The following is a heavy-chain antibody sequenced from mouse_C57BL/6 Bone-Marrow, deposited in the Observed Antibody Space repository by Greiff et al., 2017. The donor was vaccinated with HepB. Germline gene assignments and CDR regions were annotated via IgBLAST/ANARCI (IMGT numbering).Heavy chain of an antibody. Sequence: QVQLQQPGAELVKPGASVKLSCKASGYTFTSYWMHWVKQRPGQGLEWIGMIHPNSGSTNYNEKFKGKATFTADTSSNTAYMQLSSLTTEDSAIYYCARKGGLRRAYYFDYWGQGTTLTVSS. J-gene: IGHJ2*01. CDR3: ARKGGLRRAYYFDY. CDR1: GYTFTSYW. CDR2: IHPNSGST. V-gene: IGHV1-64*01. D-gene: IGHD2-4*01.